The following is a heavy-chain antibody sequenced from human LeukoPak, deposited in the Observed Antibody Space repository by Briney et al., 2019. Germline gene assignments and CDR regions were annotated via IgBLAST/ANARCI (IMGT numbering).Heavy chain of an antibody. CDR2: ISWNSGSI. J-gene: IGHJ6*02. CDR3: ARVIALHGDYGMDV. D-gene: IGHD2/OR15-2a*01. Sequence: PGGSLRLSCAASGFTFDDYAMHWVRQAPGKGLEWVSGISWNSGSIGYADSVKGRFTISRDNAKNSLYLQMNSLRAEDTAVYYCARVIALHGDYGMDVWGQGTTVTVSS. V-gene: IGHV3-9*01. CDR1: GFTFDDYA.